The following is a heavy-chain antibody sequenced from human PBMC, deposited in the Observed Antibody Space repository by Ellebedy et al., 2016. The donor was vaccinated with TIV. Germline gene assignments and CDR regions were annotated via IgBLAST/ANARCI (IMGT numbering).Heavy chain of an antibody. CDR1: GFAFSDFA. CDR2: TSFDEISK. D-gene: IGHD1-26*01. J-gene: IGHJ6*02. V-gene: IGHV3-30-3*01. CDR3: ARDEVFRGSYGMDV. Sequence: PGGSLRLSCSASGFAFSDFAFHWVRQVPGKGREWVAVTSFDEISKNYADSVKGRFSISKDNSKDTVYLQMNSLRPEDTAVYYCARDEVFRGSYGMDVWGQGTTVIVAS.